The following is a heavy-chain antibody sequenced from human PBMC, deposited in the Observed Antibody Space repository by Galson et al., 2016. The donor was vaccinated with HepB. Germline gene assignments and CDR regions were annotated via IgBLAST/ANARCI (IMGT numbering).Heavy chain of an antibody. CDR2: RDPEDGVR. V-gene: IGHV1-24*01. CDR3: ATAFLRYYDY. CDR1: GYSLSDLS. Sequence: SVKVSCKVSGYSLSDLSMHWMRQAPGKGLEWMGGRDPEDGVRVYSQKFQGRFTMTEDTSSDTAYMELRSLSSDDTAVYYCATAFLRYYDYWGQGTLVTVSS. D-gene: IGHD3-9*01. J-gene: IGHJ4*01.